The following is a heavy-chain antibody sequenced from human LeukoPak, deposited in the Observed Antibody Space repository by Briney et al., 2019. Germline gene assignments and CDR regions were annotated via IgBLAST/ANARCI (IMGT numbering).Heavy chain of an antibody. CDR3: AREPYRRAPNYYYYGMDV. J-gene: IGHJ6*02. CDR1: GFTFSSCG. V-gene: IGHV3-33*01. CDR2: IWYDGSNK. D-gene: IGHD1-14*01. Sequence: GGSLRLSCAASGFTFSSCGMHWVRQAPGKGLEWVAVIWYDGSNKYYADSVKGRFTISRDNSKNTLYLQMNSLRAEDTAVYYCAREPYRRAPNYYYYGMDVWGQGTTVTVSS.